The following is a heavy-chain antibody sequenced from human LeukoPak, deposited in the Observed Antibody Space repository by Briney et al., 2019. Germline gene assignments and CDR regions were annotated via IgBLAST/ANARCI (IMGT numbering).Heavy chain of an antibody. J-gene: IGHJ4*02. CDR1: GYSFTSYW. Sequence: GESLKISCKGSGYSFTSYWIGWVRKMPGKGLEWMGIIYPGDSDTRYSPSFQGQVTISADKSISTAYLQRSSLKASDTAMYYCARRDDILTGYYYFDYWGQGTLVTVSS. CDR3: ARRDDILTGYYYFDY. CDR2: IYPGDSDT. V-gene: IGHV5-51*01. D-gene: IGHD3-9*01.